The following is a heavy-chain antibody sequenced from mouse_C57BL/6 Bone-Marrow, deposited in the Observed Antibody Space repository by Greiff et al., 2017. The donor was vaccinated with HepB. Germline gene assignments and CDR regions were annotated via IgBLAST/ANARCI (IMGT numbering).Heavy chain of an antibody. CDR2: IYPGDGDT. V-gene: IGHV1-82*01. J-gene: IGHJ3*01. CDR1: GYAFSSSW. Sequence: QVQLQQSGPELVKPGASVKISCKASGYAFSSSWMNWVKQRPGKGLEWIGRIYPGDGDTNYNGKFKGKATLTADKSSSTAYMQLSSLTSEDSAVYFCARGRPWFAYWGQGTLVTVSA. CDR3: ARGRPWFAY.